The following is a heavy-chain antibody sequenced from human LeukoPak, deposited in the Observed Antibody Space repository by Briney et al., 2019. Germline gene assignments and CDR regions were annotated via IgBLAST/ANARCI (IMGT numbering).Heavy chain of an antibody. Sequence: GGSLRLSCAASGFTFSPYWMSWVRQAPGKGLEWVANIKQDGSEKYYVDSVKGRFTISRDNAKNSLYLQMSSLRAEDTAVYYCARGRPGYSSSWCSYWGQGTLVTVSS. CDR2: IKQDGSEK. D-gene: IGHD6-13*01. CDR3: ARGRPGYSSSWCSY. J-gene: IGHJ4*02. CDR1: GFTFSPYW. V-gene: IGHV3-7*01.